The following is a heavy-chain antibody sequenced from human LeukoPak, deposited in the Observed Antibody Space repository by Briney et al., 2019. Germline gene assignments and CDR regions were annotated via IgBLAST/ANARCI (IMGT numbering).Heavy chain of an antibody. J-gene: IGHJ4*02. CDR1: GYTFTSYG. D-gene: IGHD6-19*01. CDR2: ISAYNGNT. CDR3: ARHSSGWYEVLYFDH. V-gene: IGHV1-18*01. Sequence: GASVKVSCTASGYTFTSYGISWVRQAPGQGLEWMGWISAYNGNTNYAQKLQGRVTMTTDTSTSTAYMELRSLRSDDTAVYYCARHSSGWYEVLYFDHWGQGTLVTASS.